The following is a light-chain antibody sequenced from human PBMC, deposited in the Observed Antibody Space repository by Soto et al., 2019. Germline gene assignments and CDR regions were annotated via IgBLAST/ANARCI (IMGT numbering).Light chain of an antibody. CDR1: QRFGSSN. CDR3: QQYGNSPWT. Sequence: EIVLTQSPGILSLSPGERGTLSCRASQRFGSSNLAWYQQKPGQAPRLLIYSTSSRATGIPDRFSGTGSGTDFTLTISRLEPEDFAVYYCQQYGNSPWTFGQGTKVDI. J-gene: IGKJ1*01. V-gene: IGKV3-20*01. CDR2: STS.